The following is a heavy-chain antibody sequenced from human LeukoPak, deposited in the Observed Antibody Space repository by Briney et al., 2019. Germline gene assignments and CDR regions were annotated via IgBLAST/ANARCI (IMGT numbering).Heavy chain of an antibody. CDR2: ISAYNGNT. Sequence: ASVKVSCKASGYTFTSYGISWVRQAPGQGLEWMGWISAYNGNTNYVQKLQGRVTMTTDTSTSTAYMELRSLRSDDTAVYYCASSIAVAGTGLLVYWGQGTLVTVSS. J-gene: IGHJ4*02. V-gene: IGHV1-18*04. CDR1: GYTFTSYG. D-gene: IGHD6-19*01. CDR3: ASSIAVAGTGLLVY.